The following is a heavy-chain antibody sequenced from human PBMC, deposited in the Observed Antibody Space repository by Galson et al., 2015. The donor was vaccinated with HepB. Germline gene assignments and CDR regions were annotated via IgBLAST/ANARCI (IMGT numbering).Heavy chain of an antibody. Sequence: SLRLSCAASGFTFSGSSIHWVRQASGKGLEWVGLIDRDADSYATTYAAPVTGRFTISRDDSKNTAYLQMSSLKTEDTAVYYCAAGYCSGDNCHPGGWFDPWGQGTLVTVSS. J-gene: IGHJ5*02. CDR3: AAGYCSGDNCHPGGWFDP. CDR2: IDRDADSYAT. V-gene: IGHV3-73*01. D-gene: IGHD2-15*01. CDR1: GFTFSGSS.